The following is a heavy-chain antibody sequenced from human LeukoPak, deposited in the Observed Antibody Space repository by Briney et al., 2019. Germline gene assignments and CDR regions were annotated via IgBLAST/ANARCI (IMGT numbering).Heavy chain of an antibody. J-gene: IGHJ4*02. CDR3: ARSGDYGDYFDY. V-gene: IGHV3-21*01. CDR1: GFTFSSYG. CDR2: IISTSSYI. Sequence: GGSLRLSCAASGFTFSSYGMHWVRQAPGKGLEWVSSIISTSSYIYYADSVKGRLTISRDNAKNSLYLQMNSLRAEDTAVYYCARSGDYGDYFDYWGQGTLVTVSS. D-gene: IGHD4-17*01.